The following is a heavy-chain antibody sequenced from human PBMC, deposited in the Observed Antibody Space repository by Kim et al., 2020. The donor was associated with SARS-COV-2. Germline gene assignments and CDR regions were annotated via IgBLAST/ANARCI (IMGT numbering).Heavy chain of an antibody. J-gene: IGHJ6*02. CDR1: GFTFSSYE. V-gene: IGHV3-48*03. Sequence: GGSLRLSCAASGFTFSSYEMNWVRQAPGKGLEWVSYISSSGSTIYYADSVKGRFTISRDNAKNSLYLQMNSLRAEDTAVYYCARDSIGGSYSYYYYGMDVWGQGTTVTVSS. CDR3: ARDSIGGSYSYYYYGMDV. CDR2: ISSSGSTI. D-gene: IGHD1-26*01.